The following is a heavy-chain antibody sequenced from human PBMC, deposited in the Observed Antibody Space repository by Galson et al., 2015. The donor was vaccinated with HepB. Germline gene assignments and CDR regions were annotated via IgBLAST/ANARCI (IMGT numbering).Heavy chain of an antibody. D-gene: IGHD3-16*01. CDR3: ARGGVPKGLDY. J-gene: IGHJ4*02. CDR1: GFAFSSYW. V-gene: IGHV3-74*01. Sequence: SLRLSCAASGFAFSSYWMHWVRQVPGKGLVWVSHIPVDDSSKGYADSVKGRFTTSRDNAKNTLYLQMSSLRAEDTAVYFCARGGVPKGLDYWCQGALVTVSS. CDR2: IPVDDSSK.